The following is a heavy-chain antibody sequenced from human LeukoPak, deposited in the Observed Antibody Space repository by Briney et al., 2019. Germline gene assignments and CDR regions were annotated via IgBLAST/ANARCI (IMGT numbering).Heavy chain of an antibody. CDR3: AREGDYTDDFDY. D-gene: IGHD4-11*01. CDR1: GFTFSSYS. Sequence: SGGSLRLSCAASGFTFSSYSMNWVRQAPGKGLEWVSSISSSSSYIYYADSVKGRFTISRDNAKNSLYLQMNSLRAEDTAVYYCAREGDYTDDFDYWGQGTLVTVSS. J-gene: IGHJ4*02. CDR2: ISSSSSYI. V-gene: IGHV3-21*01.